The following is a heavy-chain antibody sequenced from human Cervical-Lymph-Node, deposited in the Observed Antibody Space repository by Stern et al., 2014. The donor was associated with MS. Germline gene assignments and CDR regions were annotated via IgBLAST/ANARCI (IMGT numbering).Heavy chain of an antibody. V-gene: IGHV3-21*01. CDR3: ARDAGFTTGWNWFAP. Sequence: EVQLVESGGGLVKPGGSLRLSCAASGFTFIRHSMNWVRQTPGKGLEWVSSITSSGDYKYYGDSVKGRFTVSRDNAKNSRHMSLTSLRAEDTAVYYCARDAGFTTGWNWFAPWGQGTLVTVSS. J-gene: IGHJ5*02. CDR2: ITSSGDYK. CDR1: GFTFIRHS. D-gene: IGHD6-19*01.